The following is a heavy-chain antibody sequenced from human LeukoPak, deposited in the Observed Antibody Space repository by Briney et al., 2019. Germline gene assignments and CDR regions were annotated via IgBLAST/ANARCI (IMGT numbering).Heavy chain of an antibody. D-gene: IGHD3-3*01. CDR2: IYYSGST. V-gene: IGHV4-30-4*08. CDR3: ARGGGGYDFWSGYFNYYYYYMDV. J-gene: IGHJ6*03. CDR1: GGSISSGDYY. Sequence: SQTLSLTCTVSGGSISSGDYYWSWIRQPPGKGLEWIGYIYYSGSTYYNPSLKSRVTISVDTSKNQFSLKLSSVTAADTAVYYCARGGGGYDFWSGYFNYYYYYMDVWGKGTTVTVSS.